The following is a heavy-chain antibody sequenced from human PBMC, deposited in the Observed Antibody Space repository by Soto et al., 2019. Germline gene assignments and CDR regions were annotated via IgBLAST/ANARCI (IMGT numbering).Heavy chain of an antibody. J-gene: IGHJ5*02. CDR1: GYIFTSYY. CDR3: ARVGPRREFDP. D-gene: IGHD3-16*01. Sequence: GASVKVSCKASGYIFTSYYVHWVRQVPGQGLEWMGWINPNTGGTNYAQRFEGRVTMTRDTSISTAYMELSRLTSDDTAIYFCARVGPRREFDPSGQGTLLTVSS. CDR2: INPNTGGT. V-gene: IGHV1-2*02.